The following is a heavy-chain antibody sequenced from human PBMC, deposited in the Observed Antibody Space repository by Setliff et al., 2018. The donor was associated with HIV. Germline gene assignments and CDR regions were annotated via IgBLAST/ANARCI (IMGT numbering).Heavy chain of an antibody. D-gene: IGHD5-12*01. CDR2: VYHTGST. Sequence: SETLSLTCDVSGVSISDNNWWSWVRQPPGRGLEWIGEVYHTGSTNYNPSLKSRVITSIDKSKNQFSLKLRSVTAADTAVYYCARQPLYNDYDWRSYYFDYWGQGSLVTVS. CDR3: ARQPLYNDYDWRSYYFDY. J-gene: IGHJ4*02. CDR1: GVSISDNNW. V-gene: IGHV4-4*02.